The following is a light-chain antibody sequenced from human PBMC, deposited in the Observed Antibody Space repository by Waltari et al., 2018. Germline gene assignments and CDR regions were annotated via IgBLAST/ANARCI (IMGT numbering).Light chain of an antibody. CDR2: GAA. CDR3: QQHNNWPRT. J-gene: IGKJ1*01. CDR1: ESVGTS. Sequence: DMVMTQSPATLSVSPGGRATLSCRASESVGTSVAWYKQTPGQPPRLLLYGAATRATGVPARFSGSGSGTDFTLTISSLQSEDSAIYFCQQHNNWPRTFGQGTKVEIK. V-gene: IGKV3-15*01.